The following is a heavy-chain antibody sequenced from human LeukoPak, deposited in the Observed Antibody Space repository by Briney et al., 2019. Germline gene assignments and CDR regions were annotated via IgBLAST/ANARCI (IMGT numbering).Heavy chain of an antibody. Sequence: SETLSLTCTVSGDSISSYYWSWIRQSPGKGLEWIGYIHVSGGTSYDPSLKSRVTISIDTSKNQFSLKLSSVTAADTAVYYCAKGTSTVVTPNYYYYYSMDVWGKGTTVTVSS. CDR1: GDSISSYY. V-gene: IGHV4-4*09. J-gene: IGHJ6*03. CDR3: AKGTSTVVTPNYYYYYSMDV. D-gene: IGHD4-23*01. CDR2: IHVSGGT.